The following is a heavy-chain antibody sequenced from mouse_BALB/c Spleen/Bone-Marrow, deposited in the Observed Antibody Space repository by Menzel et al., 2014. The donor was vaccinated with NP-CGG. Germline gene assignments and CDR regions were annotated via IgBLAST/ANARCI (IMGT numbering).Heavy chain of an antibody. CDR1: GFTFSSFG. J-gene: IGHJ4*01. Sequence: EVMLVESGGGLVQPGGSRKLSCAASGFTFSSFGMHCVRQAPEKGLEWVAYISSGSSTIYYADAVKGRFTISRDNPKNTLFLQMTSLRSEDTAMYYCTRKGALITHYYAMDYWGQGTSVTVSS. D-gene: IGHD2-4*01. V-gene: IGHV5-17*02. CDR2: ISSGSSTI. CDR3: TRKGALITHYYAMDY.